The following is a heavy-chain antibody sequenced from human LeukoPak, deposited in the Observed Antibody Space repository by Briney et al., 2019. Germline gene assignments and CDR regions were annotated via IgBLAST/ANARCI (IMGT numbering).Heavy chain of an antibody. CDR1: GGSFSGYY. J-gene: IGHJ4*02. Sequence: SETLSLTCAVYGGSFSGYYWSWIRQPPGKGLEWLGEINHSGSTNYNPSLKSRVTISVDTSKNQFSLKLSSVTAADTAVYYCARAAGTIFIRFDYWGQGTLVTVSS. CDR3: ARAAGTIFIRFDY. CDR2: INHSGST. D-gene: IGHD6-19*01. V-gene: IGHV4-34*01.